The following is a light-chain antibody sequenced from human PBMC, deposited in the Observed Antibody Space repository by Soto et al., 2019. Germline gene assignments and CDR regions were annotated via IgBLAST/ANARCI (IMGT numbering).Light chain of an antibody. J-gene: IGLJ3*02. V-gene: IGLV2-23*01. CDR3: CSYAGSSTWV. Sequence: QSVLTQPASVSGSPGQSITLSCTGTSGDVGSYNLVSWYQQHPGKAPKLMIYEDSKRPSGVSNRFSGSKSGNTASLTISGLQAEDEADYYCCSYAGSSTWVFGGGTKLTVL. CDR2: EDS. CDR1: SGDVGSYNL.